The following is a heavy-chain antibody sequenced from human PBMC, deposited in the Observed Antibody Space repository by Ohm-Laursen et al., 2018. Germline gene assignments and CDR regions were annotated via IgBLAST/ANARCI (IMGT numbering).Heavy chain of an antibody. CDR1: GGSISNYY. CDR2: IYNGGRT. J-gene: IGHJ5*02. V-gene: IGHV4-59*12. D-gene: IGHD3-9*01. Sequence: GTLSLTCIVSGGSISNYYWSWIRQAPERGLEWIGYIYNGGRTKYSPSLESRVTMSLDTSKNQFSLKLSSVTAADTAVYYCARDNYDILTENWFDPWGRGTLVTVSS. CDR3: ARDNYDILTENWFDP.